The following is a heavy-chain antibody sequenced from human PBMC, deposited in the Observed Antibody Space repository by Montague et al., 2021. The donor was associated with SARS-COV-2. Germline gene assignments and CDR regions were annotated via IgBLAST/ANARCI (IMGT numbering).Heavy chain of an antibody. CDR3: ARRPHYYDSSGYYYPGPQRYYFDY. Sequence: SETLSLTCDVYGGSFSSYWSWIRQPPGRGLEWVGQISHGGGTNYXPSIKSRDTISVDTSKNQISLKLSSVTAADTAVYYCARRPHYYDSSGYYYPGPQRYYFDYWGQGTLVTVSS. V-gene: IGHV4-34*01. CDR1: GGSFSSY. J-gene: IGHJ4*02. CDR2: ISHGGGT. D-gene: IGHD3-22*01.